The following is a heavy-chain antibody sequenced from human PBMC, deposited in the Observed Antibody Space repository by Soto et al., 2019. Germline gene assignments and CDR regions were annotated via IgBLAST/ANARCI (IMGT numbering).Heavy chain of an antibody. CDR1: GYTFTRYG. J-gene: IGHJ6*02. V-gene: IGHV1-3*01. CDR3: ARVDDGYDQSGMDV. CDR2: INAGNGNT. Sequence: QVQLVQSGAEVKKPGASVKVSCKASGYTFTRYGMNWVRQAPGQRLECLGWINAGNGNTKYSQKFQGRVTISRDTSATAVYLELSSLKYEDTAVYYCARVDDGYDQSGMDVWGQGTTVTVSS. D-gene: IGHD5-12*01.